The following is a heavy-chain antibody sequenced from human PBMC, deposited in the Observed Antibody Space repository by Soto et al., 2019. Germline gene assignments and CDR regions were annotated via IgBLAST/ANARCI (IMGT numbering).Heavy chain of an antibody. CDR2: INPNSGGT. CDR1: GYTFTGYY. Sequence: ASVKVSCKASGYTFTGYYMHWVRQAPGQGLEWMGWINPNSGGTNYAQKFQGRVTMTRDTSISTAYMELSRLRSDDTAVYYCATIPAALYYYYGMDVWGQGTTVTVS. V-gene: IGHV1-2*02. J-gene: IGHJ6*02. D-gene: IGHD2-2*01. CDR3: ATIPAALYYYYGMDV.